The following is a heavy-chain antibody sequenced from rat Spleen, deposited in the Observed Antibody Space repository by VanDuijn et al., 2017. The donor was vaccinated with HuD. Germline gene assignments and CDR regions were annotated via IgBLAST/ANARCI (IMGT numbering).Heavy chain of an antibody. Sequence: QVQLRQSGAELAKPGSSVKISCKASGNTFTSYDISWIKQTTGQGLDYIGYINSGSGNAYYNEKFKDKATLTVDKSSSTAFMQLSSLTPEDTAVYYCANPLGPRGYFYGSRYFDFWGPGTMVTVSS. CDR2: INSGSGNA. J-gene: IGHJ1*01. V-gene: IGHV1-57*01. D-gene: IGHD1-11*01. CDR1: GNTFTSYD. CDR3: ANPLGPRGYFYGSRYFDF.